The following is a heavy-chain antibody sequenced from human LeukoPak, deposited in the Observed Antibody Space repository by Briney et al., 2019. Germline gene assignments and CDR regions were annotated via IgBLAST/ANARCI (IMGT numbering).Heavy chain of an antibody. CDR2: ISSSGGPI. CDR1: GFTFNTYS. J-gene: IGHJ3*02. Sequence: GGSVRLSCAASGFTFNTYSMDWVRQAPGKGLEWVSYISSSGGPIYYADSVKGRFTISRDNAKNSLYVQMNSLRAEDTAVYYCARDRNWNDAEGAFDIWGQGTMVTVSS. D-gene: IGHD1-20*01. V-gene: IGHV3-48*04. CDR3: ARDRNWNDAEGAFDI.